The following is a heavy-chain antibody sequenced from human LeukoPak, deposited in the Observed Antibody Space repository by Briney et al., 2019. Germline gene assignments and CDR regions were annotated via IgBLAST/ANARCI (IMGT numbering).Heavy chain of an antibody. CDR1: GYAFTSYD. D-gene: IGHD1-26*01. CDR3: AKGFSDGSYHY. J-gene: IGHJ4*02. CDR2: MNPNSGNT. V-gene: IGHV1-8*03. Sequence: ASLKVSWKASGYAFTSYDINWVRQDTGQGLEWMGWMNPNSGNTGYAQKFQGRVTITRNTSISTAYMELNSLRAEDTAVYYCAKGFSDGSYHYWGQGTLVTVSS.